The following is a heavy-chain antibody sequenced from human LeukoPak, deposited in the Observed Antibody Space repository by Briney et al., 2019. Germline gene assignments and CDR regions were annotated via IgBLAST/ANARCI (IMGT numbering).Heavy chain of an antibody. Sequence: GRSLRLSCAVSGFSLSSYCMHWVRPAAGRGGEGVAVIWIVGNGKHYKDSVKGRFTISRDNSTSTLYLQLGSLRAEDTAVYYCARDLTVKHYIDFWGQGTLVTVSS. CDR3: ARDLTVKHYIDF. J-gene: IGHJ4*02. CDR1: GFSLSSYC. V-gene: IGHV3-33*01. CDR2: IWIVGNGK. D-gene: IGHD4-17*01.